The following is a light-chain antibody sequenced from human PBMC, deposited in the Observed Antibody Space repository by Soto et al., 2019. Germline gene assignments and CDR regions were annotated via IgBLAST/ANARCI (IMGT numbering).Light chain of an antibody. J-gene: IGLJ3*02. CDR2: ANN. CDR1: SYNIGSET. CDR3: AACDDSLKGWV. Sequence: QSVLTQPPSASVTPGQRVTSSCSGSSYNIGSETVNWYQQVPGTAPKLLIYANNQRPSGVPDRFSVSKSGTSASLAIGGLQSEDEADYYCAACDDSLKGWVFGGGTKLTVL. V-gene: IGLV1-44*01.